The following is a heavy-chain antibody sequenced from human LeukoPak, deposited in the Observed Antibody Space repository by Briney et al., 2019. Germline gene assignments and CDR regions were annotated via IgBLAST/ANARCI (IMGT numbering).Heavy chain of an antibody. J-gene: IGHJ4*02. CDR2: INPNSGGT. Sequence: ASVKVSCKASGYTFTGYYVHWVRQAPGQGLEWMGWINPNSGGTNYAQKFQGRVTMIRDTSISTVYMELSRLRSDDTAVYYCARDYRYYGSSGYYPYWGQGILVTVSS. D-gene: IGHD3-22*01. CDR1: GYTFTGYY. CDR3: ARDYRYYGSSGYYPY. V-gene: IGHV1-2*02.